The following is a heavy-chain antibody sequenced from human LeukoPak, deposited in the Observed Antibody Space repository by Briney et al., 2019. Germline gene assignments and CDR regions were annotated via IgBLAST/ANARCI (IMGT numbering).Heavy chain of an antibody. CDR2: IYHSGST. V-gene: IGHV4-38-2*02. CDR1: GYSISSGYY. J-gene: IGHJ5*02. Sequence: SETLSLTCTVSGYSISSGYYWGWIRQPPGKGLGWIGSIYHSGSTYYNPSLKSRVTISVDTSKNQFSLKLSSVTAADTAVYYCARGMVAAAYNWFDPWGQGTLVTVSS. CDR3: ARGMVAAAYNWFDP. D-gene: IGHD6-13*01.